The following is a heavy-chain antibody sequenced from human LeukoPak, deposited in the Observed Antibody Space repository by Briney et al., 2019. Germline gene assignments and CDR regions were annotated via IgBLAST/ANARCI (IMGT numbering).Heavy chain of an antibody. CDR2: IYYSGST. V-gene: IGHV4-59*01. D-gene: IGHD3-22*01. Sequence: PSETLSLTCTVSGGSISSYYWSWIRQPPGKGLEWIGYIYYSGSTNYNPSLKSRVTISADTSKNQFSLKLSSVTAADTAVYYCARCDSSGYYEFDYWGQGTLVTVSS. CDR1: GGSISSYY. J-gene: IGHJ4*02. CDR3: ARCDSSGYYEFDY.